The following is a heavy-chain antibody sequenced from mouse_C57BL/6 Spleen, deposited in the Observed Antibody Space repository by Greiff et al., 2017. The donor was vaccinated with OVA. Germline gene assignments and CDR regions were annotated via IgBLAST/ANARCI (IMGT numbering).Heavy chain of an antibody. D-gene: IGHD2-3*01. J-gene: IGHJ3*01. Sequence: EVKLMESGGGLVKPGGSLKLSCAASGFTFSSYAMSWVRQTPEKRLEWVATISDGGSYTYYPDNVKGRFTISRDNAKNNLYLQMSHLKSEDTAMYYCARNYDGYLAWFAYWGQGTLVTVSA. CDR3: ARNYDGYLAWFAY. CDR1: GFTFSSYA. V-gene: IGHV5-4*03. CDR2: ISDGGSYT.